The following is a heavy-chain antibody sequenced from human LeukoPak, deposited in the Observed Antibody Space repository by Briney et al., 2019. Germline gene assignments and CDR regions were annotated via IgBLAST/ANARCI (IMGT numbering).Heavy chain of an antibody. J-gene: IGHJ4*02. CDR2: IKQDGSEK. CDR3: ARDRSSSGYAY. CDR1: GFTFSSYW. Sequence: PGGSLRLSCAVSGFTFSSYWMSWVRQAPGKGLEWVANIKQDGSEKYYVDSVKGRFTISRDNAKNSLYLQMNSLRAEDTAVYYCARDRSSSGYAYWGQGTLVTVSS. V-gene: IGHV3-7*01. D-gene: IGHD3-22*01.